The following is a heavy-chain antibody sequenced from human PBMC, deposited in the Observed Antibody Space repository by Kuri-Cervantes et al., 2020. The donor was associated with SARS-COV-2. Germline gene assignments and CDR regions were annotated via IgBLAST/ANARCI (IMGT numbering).Heavy chain of an antibody. J-gene: IGHJ4*02. CDR1: GGSISSYY. CDR3: AGATYYYDSSGYYFFDY. Sequence: SETLSLTCTVSGGSISSYYWSWIRQPPGKGLEWIGYIYYSGSTNYNPSLKSRVTISVDTSTNQFSLKLSSVTAADTAVYYCAGATYYYDSSGYYFFDYWGQGTLVTVSS. D-gene: IGHD3-22*01. CDR2: IYYSGST. V-gene: IGHV4-59*01.